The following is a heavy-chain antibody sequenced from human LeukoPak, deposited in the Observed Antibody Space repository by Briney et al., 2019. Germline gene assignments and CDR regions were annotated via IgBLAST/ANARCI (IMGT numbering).Heavy chain of an antibody. CDR2: INPNIGGT. J-gene: IGHJ4*02. CDR1: GYTFTGYY. Sequence: ASVKVSCKASGYTFTGYYMHWVRQAPGQGLEWMGWINPNIGGTNYAQKFQGRVTMTRDTSISTAYMELSRLRSDDTAVYYCARATLRLDFDYWGQGTLVTVSS. V-gene: IGHV1-2*02. D-gene: IGHD3-3*01. CDR3: ARATLRLDFDY.